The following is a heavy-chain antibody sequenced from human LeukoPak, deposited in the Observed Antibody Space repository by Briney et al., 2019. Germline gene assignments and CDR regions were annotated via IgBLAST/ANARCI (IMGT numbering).Heavy chain of an antibody. D-gene: IGHD3-10*01. CDR1: GGSISSYY. Sequence: PSETLSLTCTVSGGSISSYYWTWIRQPPWKGLEWIGYIYHRGTANYNPSLKSRVTVSVDTSKNQFSLTLSSVTAADAAVYYCARAGDYYVSGSYLGYWGQGTLVTVSS. V-gene: IGHV4-59*01. J-gene: IGHJ4*02. CDR2: IYHRGTA. CDR3: ARAGDYYVSGSYLGY.